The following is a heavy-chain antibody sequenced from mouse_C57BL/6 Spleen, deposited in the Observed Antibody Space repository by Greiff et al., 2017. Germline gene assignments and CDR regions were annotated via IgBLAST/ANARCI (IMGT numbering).Heavy chain of an antibody. CDR2: IHPNSCST. V-gene: IGHV1-64*01. CDR1: GYTFTSYW. Sequence: QVQLQQPGAGLVKPGASVMFSCKASGYTFTSYWLHWVKQRPGQGLEWIGMIHPNSCSTNYNEKFKSKATLTVDKSCSTVYMQLRSLTAEDSAVYYWARQYYGSRDAMDYWGQGTSVTVSS. CDR3: ARQYYGSRDAMDY. J-gene: IGHJ4*01. D-gene: IGHD1-1*01.